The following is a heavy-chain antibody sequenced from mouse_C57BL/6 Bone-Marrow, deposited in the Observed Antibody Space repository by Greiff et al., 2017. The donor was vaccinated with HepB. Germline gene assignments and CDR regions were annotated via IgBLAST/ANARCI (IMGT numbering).Heavy chain of an antibody. V-gene: IGHV1-69*01. CDR2: IDPSDSYT. D-gene: IGHD1-1*01. CDR1: GYTFTSYW. CDR3: ARSFGITTVVAKDWYFDV. J-gene: IGHJ1*03. Sequence: QVQLQQPGAELVMPGASVKLSCKASGYTFTSYWMHWVKQRPGQGLEWIGEIDPSDSYTNYNQKFKGKSTLTVDKSSSTAYMQLSSLTSEDSAVYYCARSFGITTVVAKDWYFDVWGTGTTVTVSS.